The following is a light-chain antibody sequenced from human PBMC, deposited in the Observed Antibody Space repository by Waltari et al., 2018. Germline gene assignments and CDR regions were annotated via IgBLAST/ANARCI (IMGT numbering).Light chain of an antibody. J-gene: IGLJ1*01. CDR2: DVD. Sequence: QSALTQPRSVSGSPGQSVTISCTGSSRDVGGYIYVSWYHHQPGRAPKVMIYDVDKRPSGVPDRVSGSQSGKTASLTISGLQAEDEGDYYCCSYAGRYTFVFGSGTKVTVL. CDR3: CSYAGRYTFV. V-gene: IGLV2-11*01. CDR1: SRDVGGYIY.